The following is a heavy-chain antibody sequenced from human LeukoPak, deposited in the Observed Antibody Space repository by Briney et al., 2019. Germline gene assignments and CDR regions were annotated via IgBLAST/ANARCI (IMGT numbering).Heavy chain of an antibody. CDR2: IKKDGSEK. CDR1: GFTFSSYW. CDR3: AKGFYGELLFDY. V-gene: IGHV3-7*03. Sequence: GGSLRLSCAASGFTFSSYWMSWVRQAPGKGLEWVANIKKDGSEKYYVDSVKGRFTISRDNAKTSLYLQMNSLRVEDTAVYYCAKGFYGELLFDYWGQGTLVTVSS. J-gene: IGHJ4*02. D-gene: IGHD3-10*01.